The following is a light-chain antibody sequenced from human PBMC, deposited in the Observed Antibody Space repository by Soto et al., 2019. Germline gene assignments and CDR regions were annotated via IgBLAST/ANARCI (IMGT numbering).Light chain of an antibody. J-gene: IGLJ1*01. Sequence: QSVLTQPASVSGSPGQSITISCTGTSSDVGGYNYVSLYQQHPGKAPKRMIYEVSNRPSGVSNRFSGSKSGNTASLTISGLQAEDGADYYCSSYTSSSTRVFGTGTQLTVL. CDR3: SSYTSSSTRV. CDR1: SSDVGGYNY. CDR2: EVS. V-gene: IGLV2-14*01.